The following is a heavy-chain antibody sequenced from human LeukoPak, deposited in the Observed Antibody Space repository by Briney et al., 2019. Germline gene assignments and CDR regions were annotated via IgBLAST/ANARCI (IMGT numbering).Heavy chain of an antibody. CDR3: ARGTGWYPDY. V-gene: IGHV3-23*01. CDR1: GFTFSTYG. Sequence: GGSLRLSCAASGFTFSTYGMHWVRQAPGKGLEWVSAISGSGGSTYYADSVKGRFTISEDNSKNTLYLQMNSLTADDTAVYYCARGTGWYPDYWGQGILVTVSS. J-gene: IGHJ4*02. CDR2: ISGSGGST. D-gene: IGHD6-19*01.